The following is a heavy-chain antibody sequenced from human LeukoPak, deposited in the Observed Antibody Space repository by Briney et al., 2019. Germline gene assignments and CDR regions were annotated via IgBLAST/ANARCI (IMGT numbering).Heavy chain of an antibody. CDR2: IYYSGST. J-gene: IGHJ4*02. Sequence: NSSETLSLTCTVSGGSISSSSYYWGWIRQPPGKGLEWIGSIYYSGSTYYNPPLKSRVTISVDTSKNQFSLKLSSVTAADTAVYYCARRQDTAMVAFDYWGQGTLVTVSS. CDR1: GGSISSSSYY. V-gene: IGHV4-39*01. CDR3: ARRQDTAMVAFDY. D-gene: IGHD5-18*01.